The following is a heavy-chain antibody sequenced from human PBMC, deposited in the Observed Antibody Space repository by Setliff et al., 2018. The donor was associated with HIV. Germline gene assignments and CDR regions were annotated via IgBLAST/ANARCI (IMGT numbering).Heavy chain of an antibody. CDR2: IYSSGST. J-gene: IGHJ5*02. V-gene: IGHV4-4*09. CDR3: ARATGNSSGWYRLDP. CDR1: GGSFSGYY. Sequence: PSETLSLTCAVYGGSFSGYYWSWIRQPPGKGLEWLGHIYSSGSTNYNPSLKSRVTISVDTSKNQFSLNLSSVTAADTAVYYCARATGNSSGWYRLDPWGQGTLVTVSS. D-gene: IGHD6-19*01.